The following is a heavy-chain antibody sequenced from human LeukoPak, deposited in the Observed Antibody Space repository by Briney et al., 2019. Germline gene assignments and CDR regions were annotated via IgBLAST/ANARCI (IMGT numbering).Heavy chain of an antibody. CDR3: AKGLAVAQYYFDY. J-gene: IGHJ4*02. CDR2: ITWNSGNI. V-gene: IGHV3-9*01. Sequence: GGSLRLSCAASGFTFNNYVMHWVRHAPGKGLEWVSSITWNSGNIGYADSVKGRFTISRDSAKNSLYLQMNSLRAEDTALYYCAKGLAVAQYYFDYWGQGTLVTVSS. CDR1: GFTFNNYV. D-gene: IGHD6-19*01.